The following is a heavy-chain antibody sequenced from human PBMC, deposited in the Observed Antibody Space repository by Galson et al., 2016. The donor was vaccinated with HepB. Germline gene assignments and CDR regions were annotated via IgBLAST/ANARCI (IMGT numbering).Heavy chain of an antibody. J-gene: IGHJ6*02. Sequence: SVKVSCKASGGIFRSYAISWVRQAPGQGLEWMGGIIPLFGTANHAQKFQGRVTITADESTSTSYMALSSLRSEDTAVYYCARLCGGRGYGERDGMDVWGQGTTVTVSS. D-gene: IGHD2-21*01. CDR1: GGIFRSYA. CDR3: ARLCGGRGYGERDGMDV. CDR2: IIPLFGTA. V-gene: IGHV1-69*13.